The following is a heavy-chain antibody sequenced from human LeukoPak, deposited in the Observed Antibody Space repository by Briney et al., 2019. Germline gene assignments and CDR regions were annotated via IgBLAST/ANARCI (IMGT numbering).Heavy chain of an antibody. J-gene: IGHJ6*02. D-gene: IGHD7-27*01. CDR3: ATVTGESAAYYYYYGMDV. CDR1: GGTFSSYA. CDR2: IIPILGIA. Sequence: ASVKVSCKASGGTFSSYAISWVRQAPGQGLEWMGRIIPILGIANYAQKFQGRVTITADKSTSTAYMELSSLRSEDTAVYYCATVTGESAAYYYYYGMDVWGQGTTVTVSS. V-gene: IGHV1-69*04.